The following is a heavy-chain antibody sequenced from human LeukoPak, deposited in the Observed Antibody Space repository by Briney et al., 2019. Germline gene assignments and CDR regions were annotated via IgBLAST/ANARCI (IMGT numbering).Heavy chain of an antibody. CDR1: GFTFSSYW. CDR2: INSDGSST. J-gene: IGHJ4*02. Sequence: GGSLRLSCAASGFTFSSYWMHWVRQAPGKGLVWVSRINSDGSSTSYADSVKGRFTISRDNSKNTLYLQMNSLRAEDTAVYYCAKGRHYYYGSGSYPSNFDYWGQGTLVTVSS. CDR3: AKGRHYYYGSGSYPSNFDY. V-gene: IGHV3-74*01. D-gene: IGHD3-10*01.